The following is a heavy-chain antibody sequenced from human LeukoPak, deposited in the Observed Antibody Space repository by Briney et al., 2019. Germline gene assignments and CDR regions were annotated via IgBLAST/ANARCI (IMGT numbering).Heavy chain of an antibody. CDR1: GFTLMCHA. J-gene: IGHJ6*03. V-gene: IGHV3-23*03. CDR3: AKHRGTNPPYYIDV. Sequence: PGGSLRLSCGASGFTLMCHAMSDLGQGPGQGLQWVSLIHNDATTTYYADSVKGRFTISTDNSQNTLYLQMNILRAEDTAVYYCAKHRGTNPPYYIDVWGKGITVTVSS. CDR2: IHNDATTT.